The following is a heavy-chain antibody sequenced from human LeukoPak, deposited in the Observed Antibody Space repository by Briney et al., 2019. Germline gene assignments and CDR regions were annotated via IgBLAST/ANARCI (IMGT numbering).Heavy chain of an antibody. CDR1: GITLSNYG. CDR2: ISGSGGGT. J-gene: IGHJ4*02. V-gene: IGHV3-23*01. Sequence: GGSLRLSCAVSGITLSNYGMSWVRQAPGKGLEWVAGISGSGGGTNYADSVKGRFTISRDNPKNTLFLQMNSLRVEDTAVYFCAKRGVVIRVFLVGFHKEAYYFDSWGQGAPVTVSS. CDR3: AKRGVVIRVFLVGFHKEAYYFDS. D-gene: IGHD3-10*01.